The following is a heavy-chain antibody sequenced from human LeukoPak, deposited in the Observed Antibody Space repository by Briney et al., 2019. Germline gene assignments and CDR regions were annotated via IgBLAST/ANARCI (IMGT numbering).Heavy chain of an antibody. J-gene: IGHJ3*02. CDR1: GFTFSSYG. D-gene: IGHD3-22*01. V-gene: IGHV3-30*02. CDR2: IRYDGSNE. Sequence: GSLRLSCAVSGFTFSSYGMHWVRQAPGKGLEWVSFIRYDGSNEYYADSVRGRFTISRDNSKNTLYLQMNSLRAEDTAVYYCAKDFHRDYYDSNHDAFDIWGQGTMVTVSS. CDR3: AKDFHRDYYDSNHDAFDI.